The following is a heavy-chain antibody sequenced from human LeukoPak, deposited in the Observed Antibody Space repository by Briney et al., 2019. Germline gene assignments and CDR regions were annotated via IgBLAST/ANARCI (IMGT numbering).Heavy chain of an antibody. CDR2: ITGNGVTT. CDR3: AKKTTSGHWPIHY. D-gene: IGHD3-22*01. J-gene: IGHJ4*02. Sequence: GASLRLSCAASGFTFSDHVMTWVRQAPGKGLEWVSGITGNGVTTYYADSVKGRFTISRDNSKNTLSLQMNNLRAEDTAVYYCAKKTTSGHWPIHYWGQGTLVTASS. CDR1: GFTFSDHV. V-gene: IGHV3-23*01.